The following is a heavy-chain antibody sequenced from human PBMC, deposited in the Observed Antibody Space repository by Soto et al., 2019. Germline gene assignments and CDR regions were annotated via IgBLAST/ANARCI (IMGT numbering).Heavy chain of an antibody. D-gene: IGHD1-1*01. J-gene: IGHJ5*01. CDR2: VHISGHS. CDR1: GGSVRAPDW. V-gene: IGHV4-4*02. Sequence: QVHLQESGPGLVAPSGTLSLTCTLSGGSVRAPDWWNWVRQSPDKGLEWIAEVHISGHSNYNPSLSSQVSVSIDSSKNQFYLNLNSVTAADTAIYYCARVRQGCSANNCYFDPWGQGTQVTISS. CDR3: ARVRQGCSANNCYFDP.